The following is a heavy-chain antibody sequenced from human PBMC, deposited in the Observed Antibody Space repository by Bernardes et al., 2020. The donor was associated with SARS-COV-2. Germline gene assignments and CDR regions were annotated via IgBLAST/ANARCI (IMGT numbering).Heavy chain of an antibody. CDR1: GYTFTTYG. D-gene: IGHD4-17*01. Sequence: ASVKVSCKSSGYTFTTYGISWVRQAPGQGLEWIGWIGAYNGNTNYAQKLQGRVTMTTDTPTSTAYMELRSLRSDDTAVYYCARGYGDYIFGVDYWGQGTLVTGSS. V-gene: IGHV1-18*04. J-gene: IGHJ4*02. CDR2: IGAYNGNT. CDR3: ARGYGDYIFGVDY.